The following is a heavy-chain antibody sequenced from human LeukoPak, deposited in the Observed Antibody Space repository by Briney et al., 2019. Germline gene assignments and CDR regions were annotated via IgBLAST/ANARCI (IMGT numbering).Heavy chain of an antibody. CDR2: IGPTGSDR. D-gene: IGHD1-14*01. J-gene: IGHJ4*02. V-gene: IGHV3-21*06. CDR1: GLTFSTSG. CDR3: ATETNGRHYDY. Sequence: GGSLRLSCTASGLTFSTSGFNWVRQAPGQGLEWVASIGPTGSDRYHADSIKGRFTITRDNANNFLYLQMNSLRAEDTAVYYCATETNGRHYDYWGQGTLLTVSS.